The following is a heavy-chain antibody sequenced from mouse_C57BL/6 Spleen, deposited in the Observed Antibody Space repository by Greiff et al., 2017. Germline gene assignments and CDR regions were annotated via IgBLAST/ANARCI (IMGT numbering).Heavy chain of an antibody. J-gene: IGHJ3*01. CDR3: ARAGEDYDYGDGAWFAY. Sequence: QVQLKQSGAELVKPGASVKLSCKASGYTFTSYWMHWVKQRPGRGLEWIGRIDPNSGGTKYNEKFQSKATLTVDKPSSTAYMQLSSLTSEDSAGYYCARAGEDYDYGDGAWFAYWGQGTLVTVSA. CDR2: IDPNSGGT. V-gene: IGHV1-72*01. CDR1: GYTFTSYW. D-gene: IGHD2-4*01.